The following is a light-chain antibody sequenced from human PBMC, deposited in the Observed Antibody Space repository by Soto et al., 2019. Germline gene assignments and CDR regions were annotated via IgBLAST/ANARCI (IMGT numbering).Light chain of an antibody. CDR3: QQLNSYPLT. CDR1: QYISDY. J-gene: IGKJ4*01. Sequence: DIQMTQSPSTLSASVGDRVTITCRASQYISDYLAWYQQRPGKAPKLLIYAASTLQSGVPSRFSGSGSGTEFTLTISSLQPEDFATYSCQQLNSYPLTFGGGTKVDIK. V-gene: IGKV1-9*01. CDR2: AAS.